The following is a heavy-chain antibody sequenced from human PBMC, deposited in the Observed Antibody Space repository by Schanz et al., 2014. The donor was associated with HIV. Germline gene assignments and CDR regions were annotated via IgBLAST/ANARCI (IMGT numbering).Heavy chain of an antibody. Sequence: EVQLLESGGGLVQPGGSLRLSCAASGFTFRSSGMHWVRQAPGKGLVWVSRINSDGSSTSYADSVKGRFTISRDNAKNTLYLQMNSLRAEDTAVYYCTRGYSGYDSGLDPWGQGTLVTVSS. CDR1: GFTFRSSG. J-gene: IGHJ5*02. V-gene: IGHV3-74*02. CDR2: INSDGSST. D-gene: IGHD5-12*01. CDR3: TRGYSGYDSGLDP.